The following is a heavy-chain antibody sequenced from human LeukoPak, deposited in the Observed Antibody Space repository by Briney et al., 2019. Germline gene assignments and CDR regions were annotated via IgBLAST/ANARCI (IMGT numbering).Heavy chain of an antibody. J-gene: IGHJ4*02. D-gene: IGHD3-22*01. CDR2: IIPIFGTA. V-gene: IGHV1-69*13. CDR3: ARESTNYYDSSGYYYGPVY. Sequence: SVQVSCKAPGGTFSSYAISWVRQAPGQGLEWMGGIIPIFGTANYAQKFQGRVTITADESTSTAYMELSNLRSEDTAVYYCARESTNYYDSSGYYYGPVYWGQGTLVTVSS. CDR1: GGTFSSYA.